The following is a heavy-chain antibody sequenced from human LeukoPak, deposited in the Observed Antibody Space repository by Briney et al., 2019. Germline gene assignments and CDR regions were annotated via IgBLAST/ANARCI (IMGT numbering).Heavy chain of an antibody. Sequence: GGSLRLSCAASGFTFSSYEMNWVRQAPGKGLEWVSYISSSGSTIYYADSVKGRFTISRDNAKNSLYLQMNSLRAEDTAVYYCARVFSSGVGATTMNPPYFDYWGQGTLVTVSS. V-gene: IGHV3-48*03. CDR1: GFTFSSYE. CDR2: ISSSGSTI. D-gene: IGHD1-26*01. J-gene: IGHJ4*02. CDR3: ARVFSSGVGATTMNPPYFDY.